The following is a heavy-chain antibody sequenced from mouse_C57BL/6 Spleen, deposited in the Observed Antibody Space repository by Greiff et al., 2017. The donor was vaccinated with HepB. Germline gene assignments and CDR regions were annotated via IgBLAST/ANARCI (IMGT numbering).Heavy chain of an antibody. J-gene: IGHJ4*01. CDR1: GYTFTSYG. Sequence: QVQLQQSGAELARPGASVKLSCKASGYTFTSYGISWVKQRTGQGLEWIGEIYPRSGNIYYNEKFKGKATLTADKSANTAYMELRSLTSEDSAVYLCARREPGADAMDYWGQGTSVTVSS. V-gene: IGHV1-81*01. CDR3: ARREPGADAMDY. CDR2: IYPRSGNI.